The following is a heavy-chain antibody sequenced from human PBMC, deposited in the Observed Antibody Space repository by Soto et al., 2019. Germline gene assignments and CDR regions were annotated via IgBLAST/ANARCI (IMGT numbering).Heavy chain of an antibody. V-gene: IGHV1-69*12. Sequence: QVQLVQSGAEVKKPGSSVTVSCKASGGTFSSYTISWVRQAPGQGLEWMGGIIPIFGTANYVQKFQGRVTITADESTSTAYMELSSLRSEDTAVYHCARGNHRWLQLWYFDLWGRGTLVTVSS. D-gene: IGHD5-12*01. CDR1: GGTFSSYT. CDR2: IIPIFGTA. J-gene: IGHJ2*01. CDR3: ARGNHRWLQLWYFDL.